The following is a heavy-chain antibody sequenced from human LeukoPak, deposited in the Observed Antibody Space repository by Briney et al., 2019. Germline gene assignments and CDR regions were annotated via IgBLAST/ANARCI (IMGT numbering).Heavy chain of an antibody. Sequence: SETLSLTCTVSGGSISSSSYYWGWIRQPPGKGLEWIGSIYYSGSTYYNPSLKSRVTISVDTSKNQFSLKLSSVTAADTAVYYCASSFGIQQLGANWFDPWGQGTLVTVSS. D-gene: IGHD6-13*01. V-gene: IGHV4-39*07. J-gene: IGHJ5*02. CDR1: GGSISSSSYY. CDR3: ASSFGIQQLGANWFDP. CDR2: IYYSGST.